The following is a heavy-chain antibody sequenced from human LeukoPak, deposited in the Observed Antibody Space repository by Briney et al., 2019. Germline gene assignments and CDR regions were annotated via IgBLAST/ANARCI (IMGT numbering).Heavy chain of an antibody. J-gene: IGHJ4*02. Sequence: GASVPVSCKTSGYTFTSYHMHWVRQAPGQGREWGAIIKSTGDTTVYAQKFQGRVTVTRDTSTSTVYMDLSSLSSEDTAVYYCVREDAHTYYFDFWGPGTLVTVSS. V-gene: IGHV1-46*01. CDR3: VREDAHTYYFDF. CDR1: GYTFTSYH. CDR2: IKSTGDTT. D-gene: IGHD2-2*01.